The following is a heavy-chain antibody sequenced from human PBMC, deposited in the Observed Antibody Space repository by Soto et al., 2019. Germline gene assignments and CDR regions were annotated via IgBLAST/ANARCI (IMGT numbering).Heavy chain of an antibody. CDR3: ARRGVPDY. CDR1: GYTFNNND. CDR2: MSPNSGNA. Sequence: QVQLVQSGPEVKKPGASVKVSCKASGYTFNNNDIYWVRQATGQGLEWLGWMSPNSGNAVYAQKFQGKVTMTRDTSISTAYMELSSLSSEDTAVYYCARRGVPDYWGQGTLVTVSS. V-gene: IGHV1-8*01. D-gene: IGHD2-8*01. J-gene: IGHJ4*02.